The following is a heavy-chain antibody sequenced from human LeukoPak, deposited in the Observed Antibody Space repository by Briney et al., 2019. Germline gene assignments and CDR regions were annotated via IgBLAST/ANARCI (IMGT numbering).Heavy chain of an antibody. J-gene: IGHJ6*02. CDR1: GFTFSSYG. CDR2: ISYDGSNK. Sequence: GRSLRLSCAASGFTFSSYGMHWVRQAPGKGLEWVAVISYDGSNKYYADSVKGRFTISRDNSKNTLYLQMNSLRAEDTAVYYCAKDTGDDSSGYYKGYYYYYGMDVWGQGTTVTVSS. V-gene: IGHV3-30*18. CDR3: AKDTGDDSSGYYKGYYYYYGMDV. D-gene: IGHD3-22*01.